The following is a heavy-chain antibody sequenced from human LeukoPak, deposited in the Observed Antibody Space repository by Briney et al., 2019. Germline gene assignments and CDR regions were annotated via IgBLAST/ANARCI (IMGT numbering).Heavy chain of an antibody. V-gene: IGHV1-2*02. Sequence: ASVKVSCKASGYTFTDYYMHWVRQAPGQGLEWMGWIDTKSGGTVYAQNFQGRATMTRDTSISTAYMELSSLRSDDTAVYYCARGVGSSWFDPWGQGTLVTVSS. CDR2: IDTKSGGT. D-gene: IGHD1-26*01. J-gene: IGHJ5*02. CDR3: ARGVGSSWFDP. CDR1: GYTFTDYY.